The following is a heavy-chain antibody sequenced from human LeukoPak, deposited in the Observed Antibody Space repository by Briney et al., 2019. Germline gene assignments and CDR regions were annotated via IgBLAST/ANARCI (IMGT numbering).Heavy chain of an antibody. CDR1: GGSISSTTYY. Sequence: SETLSLTCSVSGGSISSTTYYWGWIRQPPGKGLEWIGTIYYSGSTYYNPSLKSRVTISVDTSKNQFSLKLSSVTAADTAVYYCARRPKQPGFWSGYVDYWGQGILVTVSP. CDR3: ARRPKQPGFWSGYVDY. D-gene: IGHD3-3*01. J-gene: IGHJ4*02. V-gene: IGHV4-39*01. CDR2: IYYSGST.